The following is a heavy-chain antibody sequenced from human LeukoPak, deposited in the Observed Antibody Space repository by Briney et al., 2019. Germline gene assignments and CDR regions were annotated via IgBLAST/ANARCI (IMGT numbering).Heavy chain of an antibody. CDR2: FDPEDGET. CDR1: GYTLTELS. Sequence: GASVKVSCKVSGYTLTELSMHWVRQAPGKGLEWMGGFDPEDGETIYAQKFQGRVTMTEDTSTDTAYMELSSLRSEDTAVYYCATYSRWDSSGYVYYYYYMDVWGKGTTVTVSS. J-gene: IGHJ6*03. V-gene: IGHV1-24*01. D-gene: IGHD3-22*01. CDR3: ATYSRWDSSGYVYYYYYMDV.